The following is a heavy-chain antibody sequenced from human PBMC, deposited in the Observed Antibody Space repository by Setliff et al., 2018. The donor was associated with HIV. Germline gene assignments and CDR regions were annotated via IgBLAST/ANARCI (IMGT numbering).Heavy chain of an antibody. V-gene: IGHV4-34*01. Sequence: VYGGSLSGHFWSWVRQPPGKGLEWIGEINDRGTSHYNPSLKSRVTISLDTSKNQFSLRLTSVTAADTAVYFCTRGLGAQWLGSGDMDDHQYMDVWAKGTTVTVSS. CDR1: GGSLSGHF. CDR2: INDRGTS. D-gene: IGHD6-19*01. J-gene: IGHJ6*04. CDR3: TRGLGAQWLGSGDMDDHQYMDV.